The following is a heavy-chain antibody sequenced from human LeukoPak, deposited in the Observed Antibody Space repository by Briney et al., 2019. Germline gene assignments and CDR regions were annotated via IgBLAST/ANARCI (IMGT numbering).Heavy chain of an antibody. D-gene: IGHD2-15*01. CDR1: GFTFVNYA. CDR2: ISGSGGST. V-gene: IGHV3-23*01. Sequence: GGSLRLSCAASGFTFVNYAMNWVRQAPGKGLEWVSGISGSGGSTYYADSVKGRFTISRDNSENTLYLQMNGLGAEDSAVYYCARDQYCSGGSCLSHAFDIWGQGTMVTVSS. CDR3: ARDQYCSGGSCLSHAFDI. J-gene: IGHJ3*02.